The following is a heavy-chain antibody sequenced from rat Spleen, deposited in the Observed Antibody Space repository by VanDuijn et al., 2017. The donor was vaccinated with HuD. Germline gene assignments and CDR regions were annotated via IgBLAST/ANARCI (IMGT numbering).Heavy chain of an antibody. CDR2: ISYDGSST. D-gene: IGHD1-4*01. CDR1: GFTFSNYD. V-gene: IGHV5-7*01. J-gene: IGHJ3*01. CDR3: ARVLPGYPNWFAY. Sequence: EVQLVESGGGLVQPGRSMKLSCAASGFTFSNYDMAWVRQAPKKGLEWVATISYDGSSTNYRDSVKGQFTISRDNAKSTLYLQMDSLRSEDTATYYCARVLPGYPNWFAYWGQGTLVTVSS.